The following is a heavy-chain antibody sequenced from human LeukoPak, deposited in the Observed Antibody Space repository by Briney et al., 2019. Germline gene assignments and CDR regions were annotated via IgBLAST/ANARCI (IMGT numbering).Heavy chain of an antibody. V-gene: IGHV4-38-2*01. Sequence: SETLSLTCAVSGYSISSGYYWGWIRQPPGKGLEWIGSIYHSGSTYYNPSLESRVTISVDTSKNQFSLKLSSVTAADTAVYYCARPRGSCSGGSCYYYYFDYWGQGTPVTVSS. J-gene: IGHJ4*02. CDR2: IYHSGST. CDR1: GYSISSGYY. D-gene: IGHD2-15*01. CDR3: ARPRGSCSGGSCYYYYFDY.